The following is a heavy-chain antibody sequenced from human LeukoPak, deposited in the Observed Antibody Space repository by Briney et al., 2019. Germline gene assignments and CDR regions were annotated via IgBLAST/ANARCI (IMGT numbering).Heavy chain of an antibody. CDR1: GGTFSSYA. D-gene: IGHD4-17*01. V-gene: IGHV1-69*01. J-gene: IGHJ6*02. CDR3: ARDPGDYGDQYYYYGMDV. Sequence: SVKVSCKASGGTFSSYAISWVRQTPGQGLEWMGGIIPIFGTANYAQKFQGRVTITADESTSTAYMELSSLRSEDTAVYYCARDPGDYGDQYYYYGMDVWGQGTTVTVSS. CDR2: IIPIFGTA.